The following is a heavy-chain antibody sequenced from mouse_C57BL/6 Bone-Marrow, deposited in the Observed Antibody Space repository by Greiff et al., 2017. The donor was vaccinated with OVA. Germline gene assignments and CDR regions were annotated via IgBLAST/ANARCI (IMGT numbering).Heavy chain of an antibody. Sequence: QVQLQQPGTELVKPGASVKLSCKASGYTFTSYWITWVKQRPGQGLEWIGDIYPGSGSTNYNEKFKSKATLTVDTSSSTAYMQLSSLTSEDSAVYYFARGVNDNDGGAWFAYWGQGTLVTVSA. CDR3: ARGVNDNDGGAWFAY. CDR1: GYTFTSYW. J-gene: IGHJ3*01. V-gene: IGHV1-55*01. CDR2: IYPGSGST. D-gene: IGHD2-4*01.